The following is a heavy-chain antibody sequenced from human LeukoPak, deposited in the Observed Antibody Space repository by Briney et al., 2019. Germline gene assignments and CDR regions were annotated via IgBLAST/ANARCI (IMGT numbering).Heavy chain of an antibody. CDR3: ARGYSCAYYFDC. CDR1: GYSISSGYH. Sequence: SETLSLTCTVSGYSISSGYHWVWIRQPPGKGLEWIGSIYHSGSTYYNPSLKGRVTISVDTSKNQFSLILSSVTAADTAVYYCARGYSCAYYFDCWGQGTLVTVSS. CDR2: IYHSGST. J-gene: IGHJ4*02. V-gene: IGHV4-38-2*02. D-gene: IGHD5-12*01.